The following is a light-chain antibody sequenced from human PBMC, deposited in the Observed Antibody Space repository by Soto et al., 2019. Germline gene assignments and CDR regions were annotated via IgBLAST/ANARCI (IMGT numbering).Light chain of an antibody. V-gene: IGLV3-21*02. CDR3: QVWDSSSDHPD. Sequence: SYELTQPPSVSVAPGQTARITCGGNNIGSKSVHWYQQKPGQAPVLVVYDDSGRPSGIPERFSGSKSGSTATLTISRVEVGDEADYYCQVWDSSSDHPDFGTGTKVTVL. CDR2: DDS. J-gene: IGLJ1*01. CDR1: NIGSKS.